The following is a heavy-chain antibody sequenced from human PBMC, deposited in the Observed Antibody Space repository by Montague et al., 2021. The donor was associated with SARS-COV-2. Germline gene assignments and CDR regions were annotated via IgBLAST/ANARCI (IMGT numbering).Heavy chain of an antibody. CDR3: ARLKRYFDSSGSPSAFDF. J-gene: IGHJ3*01. CDR2: IYYTGNT. Sequence: SETLSLTCTVSGGSITNNIDYWAWIRRPPGKGLEWIGSIYYTGNTYYNPSLKSRVTISVVTSKNHFTLKLSSVTAAETAVYYCARLKRYFDSSGSPSAFDFWGQGTKATVSS. CDR1: GGSITNNIDY. V-gene: IGHV4-39*02. D-gene: IGHD3-22*01.